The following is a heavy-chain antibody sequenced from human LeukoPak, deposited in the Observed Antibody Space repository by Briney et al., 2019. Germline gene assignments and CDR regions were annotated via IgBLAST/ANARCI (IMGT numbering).Heavy chain of an antibody. CDR2: ISGVAGVT. CDR1: GFSFSVSV. Sequence: PGGSLRLSCVASGFSFSVSVMRWVRQAPGKGLDWVSAISGVAGVTYYAAPVKGRFTISRDNSKNAVYLQMNSLRAEDTATYYCAKVGYCTNNCFRTHYYWGEGALVTVSS. V-gene: IGHV3-23*01. CDR3: AKVGYCTNNCFRTHYY. D-gene: IGHD2-8*01. J-gene: IGHJ4*02.